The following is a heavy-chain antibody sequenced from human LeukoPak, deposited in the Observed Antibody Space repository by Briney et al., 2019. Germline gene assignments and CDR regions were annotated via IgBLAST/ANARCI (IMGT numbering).Heavy chain of an antibody. J-gene: IGHJ4*02. Sequence: PGGSLRLSCAASGFTFSSYAMSWVRQAPGKGLEWVSAISGSGGSTYYADSVKGRSTISRDNCKNTLYLQMNSLRAEDTAVYYCAKAQLWLRCCLDYWGQGTLVTVSS. CDR1: GFTFSSYA. V-gene: IGHV3-23*01. D-gene: IGHD5-18*01. CDR2: ISGSGGST. CDR3: AKAQLWLRCCLDY.